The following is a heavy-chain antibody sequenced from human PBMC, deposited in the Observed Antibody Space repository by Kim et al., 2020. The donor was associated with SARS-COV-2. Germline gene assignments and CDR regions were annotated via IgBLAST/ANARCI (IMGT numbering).Heavy chain of an antibody. J-gene: IGHJ4*02. V-gene: IGHV4-59*13. CDR1: GGSISSYY. D-gene: IGHD1-20*01. Sequence: SETLSLTCTVSGGSISSYYWSWIRQPPGKGLEWIGYIYYSGSTNYNPSLKSRVTISVDTSKNQFSLKLSSVTAADTAVYYCARITGTTNYYFDYWGQGTLVTVSS. CDR3: ARITGTTNYYFDY. CDR2: IYYSGST.